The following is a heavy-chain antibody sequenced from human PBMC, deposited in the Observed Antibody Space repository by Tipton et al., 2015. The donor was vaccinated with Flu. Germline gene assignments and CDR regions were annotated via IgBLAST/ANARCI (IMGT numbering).Heavy chain of an antibody. D-gene: IGHD1-26*01. J-gene: IGHJ4*02. CDR3: ARETVGANKNYYFDY. V-gene: IGHV1-69*01. CDR2: IIPIFGTA. Sequence: QLVQSGAEVKKPGSSVKVSCKASGGTFSSYAISWVRQAPGQGLEWMGGIIPIFGTANYAQKFQGRVTITADESTSTAYMELSSLRADDTAVYYCARETVGANKNYYFDYWGQGTLVTVSS. CDR1: GGTFSSYA.